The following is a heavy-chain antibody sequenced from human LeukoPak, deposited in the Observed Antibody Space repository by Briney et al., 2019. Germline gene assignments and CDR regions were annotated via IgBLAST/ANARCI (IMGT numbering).Heavy chain of an antibody. CDR2: ISSSGSTI. V-gene: IGHV3-48*03. D-gene: IGHD6-19*01. CDR3: ARDPGYSSGSFI. Sequence: GGSLRLSCAASGFTFSSYEMNWVRQAPGKGLEWVSYISSSGSTIYYADSVKGRFTISRDNAKNSLYLQMNSLRAEDTAVYYCARDPGYSSGSFIWGQGTMVTVSS. CDR1: GFTFSSYE. J-gene: IGHJ3*02.